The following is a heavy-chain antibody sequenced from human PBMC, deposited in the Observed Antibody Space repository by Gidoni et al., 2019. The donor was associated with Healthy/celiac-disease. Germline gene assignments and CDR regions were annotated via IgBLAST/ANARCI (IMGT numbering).Heavy chain of an antibody. V-gene: IGHV1-46*01. CDR1: GYTFPSYY. CDR2: INPSGGST. CDR3: ARNPRDGYSSPKIDY. D-gene: IGHD6-13*01. Sequence: QVQLVPSGAAVKKTGASVTVSCKASGYTFPSYYMHWVRQAPGPGLEWMGRINPSGGSTTYAQKFQGRVTMTRDTSTSTVYMELSSLRSEDTAVYYCARNPRDGYSSPKIDYWGQGTLVTVSS. J-gene: IGHJ4*02.